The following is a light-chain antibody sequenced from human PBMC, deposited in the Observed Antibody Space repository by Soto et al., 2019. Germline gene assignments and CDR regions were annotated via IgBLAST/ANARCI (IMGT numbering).Light chain of an antibody. V-gene: IGKV3-15*01. Sequence: EVVMTQSPATLSVSPGQRVTLSCRASHSVSSSLAWYQQKPGQAPRLLISGASTRAAGVPARFSGSGSGTDFTLTISSLQSEDFAVYYCQHYNTWPWALGQGTKVDIK. J-gene: IGKJ1*01. CDR3: QHYNTWPWA. CDR2: GAS. CDR1: HSVSSS.